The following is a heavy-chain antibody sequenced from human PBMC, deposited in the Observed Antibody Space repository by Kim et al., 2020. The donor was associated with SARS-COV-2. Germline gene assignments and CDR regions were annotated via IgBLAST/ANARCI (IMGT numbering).Heavy chain of an antibody. CDR3: ARSGGPRGGFDY. V-gene: IGHV1-3*01. D-gene: IGHD1-26*01. CDR2: T. J-gene: IGHJ4*02. Sequence: TKYEQKYQGRVTITRETAASTAYMELRSLRSEDTAVYYCARSGGPRGGFDYWGQGTLVTVSS.